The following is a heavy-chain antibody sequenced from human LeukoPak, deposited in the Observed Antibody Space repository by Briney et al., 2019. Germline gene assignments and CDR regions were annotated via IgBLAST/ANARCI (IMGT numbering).Heavy chain of an antibody. Sequence: GGSLRLSCAASGFTFSNAWMSWVRQAPGKGLEWVSLISGNDGSTYYADSVKGRFTISRDNSKNTLYLQMSSLRADDTAVYYCAKIRAPAYDFWGQGTMVTVSS. D-gene: IGHD3-3*02. J-gene: IGHJ3*01. CDR2: ISGNDGST. CDR3: AKIRAPAYDF. CDR1: GFTFSNAW. V-gene: IGHV3-23*01.